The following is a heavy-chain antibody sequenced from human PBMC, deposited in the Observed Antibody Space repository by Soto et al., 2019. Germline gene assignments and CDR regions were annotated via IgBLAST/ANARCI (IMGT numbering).Heavy chain of an antibody. CDR1: GFTFSSYS. J-gene: IGHJ4*02. D-gene: IGHD3-22*01. CDR2: ISISSSTI. CDR3: ARDPSPPYYYDSSGTLTANFDF. V-gene: IGHV3-48*02. Sequence: GSLRLSCAASGFTFSSYSMNWVRQAPGKGLEWVSYISISSSTIFYADSVKCRFTISRDNAKNSLYLQMNSLRDEDTAVYYCARDPSPPYYYDSSGTLTANFDFWGQGTLVTVSS.